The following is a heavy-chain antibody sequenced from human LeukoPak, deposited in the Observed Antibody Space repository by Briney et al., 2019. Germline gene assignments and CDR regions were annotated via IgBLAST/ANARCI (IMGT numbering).Heavy chain of an antibody. J-gene: IGHJ4*02. CDR3: ARRTVAAREFDY. Sequence: PSETLSLTCTVSGDSISNYYWTWIRQPAGKGLEWIGQIYTSGSTKYNPSLESRVTISVDKSNNQISLKLSSVTAADTAVYYCARRTVAAREFDYWGQGTLVTVSS. CDR2: IYTSGST. CDR1: GDSISNYY. D-gene: IGHD6-19*01. V-gene: IGHV4-4*07.